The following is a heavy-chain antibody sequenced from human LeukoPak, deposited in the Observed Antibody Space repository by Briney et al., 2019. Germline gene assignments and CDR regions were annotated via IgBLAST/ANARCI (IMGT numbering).Heavy chain of an antibody. CDR2: ISGSGGST. V-gene: IGHV3-23*01. D-gene: IGHD2-2*01. J-gene: IGHJ4*02. CDR3: AKAPGVVPAASDY. Sequence: GGSLRLSRAASGFTFSSYAMSWVRQAPGKGLVWVSAISGSGGSTYYADSVKGRFTISRDNSQNTLYLQMNSLRAEDTAVYYCAKAPGVVPAASDYWGQGTLVTVSS. CDR1: GFTFSSYA.